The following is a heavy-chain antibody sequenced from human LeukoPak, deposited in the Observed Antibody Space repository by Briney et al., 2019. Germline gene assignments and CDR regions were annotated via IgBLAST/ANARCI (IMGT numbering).Heavy chain of an antibody. CDR1: GYTFTGCY. CDR3: ARLSDSSGYYYLDY. CDR2: INPNSGGT. V-gene: IGHV1-2*02. D-gene: IGHD3-22*01. J-gene: IGHJ4*02. Sequence: GASVKVSCKAPGYTFTGCYMHWVRQAPGQGLEWMGWINPNSGGTNYAQKFQGRVTMTRDTSISTAYMELSRLRSDDTAVYYCARLSDSSGYYYLDYWGQGTLVTVSS.